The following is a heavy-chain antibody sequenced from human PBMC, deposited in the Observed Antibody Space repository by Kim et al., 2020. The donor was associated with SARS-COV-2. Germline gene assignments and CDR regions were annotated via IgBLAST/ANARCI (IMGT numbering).Heavy chain of an antibody. Sequence: SVKVSCKASGGTFGRYSITWVRQAPGQGLEWMGDFRLIYGTPRYAQKFRGRLTITADESTSTAYMELGSLREDDTALYYCARQTGTSASSNYWGQGTPVTVSS. D-gene: IGHD3-10*01. J-gene: IGHJ4*02. CDR2: FRLIYGTP. V-gene: IGHV1-69*13. CDR3: ARQTGTSASSNY. CDR1: GGTFGRYS.